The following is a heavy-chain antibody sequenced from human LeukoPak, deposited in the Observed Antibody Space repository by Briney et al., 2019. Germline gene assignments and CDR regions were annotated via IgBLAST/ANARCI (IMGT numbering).Heavy chain of an antibody. J-gene: IGHJ4*02. V-gene: IGHV3-21*04. CDR1: GFTFSTYS. CDR2: IFPSGGEI. CDR3: ATYRQVLLPFES. D-gene: IGHD2-8*02. Sequence: GGSLRLSCAASGFTFSTYSMNWVRQVPGKGLEWVSSIFPSGGEIHYADSVRGRFTISRDNSKSTLSLQMNSLRAEDTAIYYCATYRQVLLPFESWGQGTLVTVSS.